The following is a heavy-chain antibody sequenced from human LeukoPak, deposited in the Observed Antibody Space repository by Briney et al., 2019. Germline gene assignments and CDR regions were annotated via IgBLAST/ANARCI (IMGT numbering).Heavy chain of an antibody. J-gene: IGHJ4*02. V-gene: IGHV4-34*01. CDR1: GGSFSNYY. CDR2: INHSGST. CDR3: ARAPVRVAAVGKYFDF. Sequence: SETPSLTCAVYGGSFSNYYWRWIRQPPGKGLEWIGEINHSGSTNYNPSLKSRLTISVDTSQKQFSLKLSSVTAADTAVYYCARAPVRVAAVGKYFDFWGQGTLVIVSS. D-gene: IGHD6-13*01.